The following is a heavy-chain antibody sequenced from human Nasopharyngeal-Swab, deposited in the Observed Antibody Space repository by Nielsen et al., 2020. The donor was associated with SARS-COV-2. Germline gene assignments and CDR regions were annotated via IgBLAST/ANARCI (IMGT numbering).Heavy chain of an antibody. Sequence: GESLKISCAASGFTFSSYAMSWVRQAPGKGLEWVSVIYSGGSSTYYADSVKGRFTISRDNSKNPLYLQMNSLRAEDTAVYYCAKDEQAIWGQGTLVTVSS. CDR1: GFTFSSYA. CDR3: AKDEQAI. V-gene: IGHV3-23*03. J-gene: IGHJ4*02. CDR2: IYSGGSST. D-gene: IGHD1/OR15-1a*01.